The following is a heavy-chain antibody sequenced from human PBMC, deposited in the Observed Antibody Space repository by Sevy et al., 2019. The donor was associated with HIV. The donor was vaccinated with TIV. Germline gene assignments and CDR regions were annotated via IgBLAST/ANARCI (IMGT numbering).Heavy chain of an antibody. J-gene: IGHJ4*02. D-gene: IGHD5-18*01. CDR1: GGSISISNYY. CDR3: ARAYMYGNYLDF. CDR2: LHYGGDT. V-gene: IGHV4-39*01. Sequence: SETLSLTYSVSGGSISISNYYWGWIRQAPGKGLEWIGSLHYGGDTYHNPSLKSRLTTSVDTSKNQFSLTLTSVIAADTAVYYCARAYMYGNYLDFWGQGTLVTVSS.